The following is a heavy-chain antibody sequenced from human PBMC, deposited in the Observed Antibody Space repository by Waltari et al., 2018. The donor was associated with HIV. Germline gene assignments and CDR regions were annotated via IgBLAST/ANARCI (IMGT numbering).Heavy chain of an antibody. CDR1: GYTFTSYA. CDR2: ISADNGNT. Sequence: QVQLVQSGAEVKKPGASVKVTCKASGYTFTSYAMHWVREAPGQKLEWMRWISADNGNTKHSQKFQGRVTSTTDTSASKAYMDLSSLSSDDTVVYYCASSTKIYGDLSWWGQASLVTVSS. V-gene: IGHV1-3*01. J-gene: IGHJ4*02. CDR3: ASSTKIYGDLSW. D-gene: IGHD4-17*01.